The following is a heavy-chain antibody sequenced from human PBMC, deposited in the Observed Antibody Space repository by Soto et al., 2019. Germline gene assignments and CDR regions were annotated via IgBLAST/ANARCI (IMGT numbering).Heavy chain of an antibody. Sequence: SETLSLTCTVSGGSISSGDYYWSWIRQPPGEGLEWIGYIYYSGSTYYNPSLKSRVTISVDTSKNQFSLKLSSVTAADTAVYYCATYDPSYYYGMDVWGQGTTVTVSS. CDR3: ATYDPSYYYGMDV. J-gene: IGHJ6*02. CDR2: IYYSGST. V-gene: IGHV4-30-4*01. D-gene: IGHD3-3*01. CDR1: GGSISSGDYY.